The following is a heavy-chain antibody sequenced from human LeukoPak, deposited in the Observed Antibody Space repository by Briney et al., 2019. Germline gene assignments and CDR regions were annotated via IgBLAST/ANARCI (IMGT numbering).Heavy chain of an antibody. CDR1: GGTFSSYA. CDR3: ARQSIAVAGTDFGIDY. J-gene: IGHJ4*02. V-gene: IGHV7-4-1*02. Sequence: ASVKVSCKASGGTFSSYAISWVRQAPGQGLEWMGWINTNTGNPTYAQGFTGRFVFSLDTSVSTAYLQISSLKAEDTAVYYCARQSIAVAGTDFGIDYWGQGTLVTVSS. CDR2: INTNTGNP. D-gene: IGHD6-19*01.